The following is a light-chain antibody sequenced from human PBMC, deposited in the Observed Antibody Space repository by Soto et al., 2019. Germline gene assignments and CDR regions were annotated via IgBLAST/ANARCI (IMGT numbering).Light chain of an antibody. CDR3: YSYAGNIIYV. CDR1: SSDVGVYKL. V-gene: IGLV2-23*02. Sequence: QSALTQPASVSGSTGQSITISCSGTSSDVGVYKLVSWFQQHPGKVTKLMISEVTQRPSGFSDRFSGSKSGNTASLTLSVLKAEDEDDYYCYSYAGNIIYVFGNVNKLTVL. J-gene: IGLJ1*01. CDR2: EVT.